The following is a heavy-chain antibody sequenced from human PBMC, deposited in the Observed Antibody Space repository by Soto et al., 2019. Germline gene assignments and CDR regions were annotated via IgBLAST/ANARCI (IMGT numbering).Heavy chain of an antibody. V-gene: IGHV1-24*01. CDR1: GYTLTELS. J-gene: IGHJ4*02. Sequence: QVQLVQSGAEVKKPGASVQVSCKVSGYTLTELSMHWVRQAPGKGLECMGGSDPEDGETIYAQKFQGRVTMTEDTSTDTAYMELSSLRSEDTAVYYCATGSPRLLSYSCGWYGFFDYWGQGTLVTVSS. CDR2: SDPEDGET. CDR3: ATGSPRLLSYSCGWYGFFDY. D-gene: IGHD6-19*01.